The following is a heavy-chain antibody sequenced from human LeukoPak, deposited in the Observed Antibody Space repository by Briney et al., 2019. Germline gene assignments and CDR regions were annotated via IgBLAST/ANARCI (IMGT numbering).Heavy chain of an antibody. J-gene: IGHJ4*02. D-gene: IGHD5-12*01. V-gene: IGHV3-30*19. Sequence: GGSLRLSCAASGFTFSSYGMHWVRQAPGKGLEWVAVIWYDGRNKFYADSLKGRFTISRDNSKNTLYLQMNSLRAEDTAVYYCARDFQRYSGYSHFDSWGQGTLVTVSS. CDR2: IWYDGRNK. CDR1: GFTFSSYG. CDR3: ARDFQRYSGYSHFDS.